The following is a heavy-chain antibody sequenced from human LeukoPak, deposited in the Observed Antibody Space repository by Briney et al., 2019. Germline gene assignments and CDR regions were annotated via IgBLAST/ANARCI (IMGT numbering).Heavy chain of an antibody. Sequence: GESLKISCNGPGYRFSSYWIGWVRPMPGKGLEWMGIIYPGDSETRNSPSFQGQVTISADKSISTAYLQWSSLKASDTAMYYCARHRGGYVDYWGQGTLVTVSS. CDR2: IYPGDSET. D-gene: IGHD2-2*01. J-gene: IGHJ4*02. CDR1: GYRFSSYW. CDR3: ARHRGGYVDY. V-gene: IGHV5-51*01.